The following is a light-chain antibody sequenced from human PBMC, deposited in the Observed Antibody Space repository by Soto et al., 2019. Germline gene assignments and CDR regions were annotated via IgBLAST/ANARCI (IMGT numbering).Light chain of an antibody. CDR2: DVT. Sequence: QSVLTQPASVSGSPGQSITISCTGTSSDVGDYNFVSWYQQHPGKAPKLMIYDVTNRPSGVSNRFSGSKSGNTASLTISGLQAEDEADYYCSSYTSSSTLFVFGGGTKLTVL. CDR1: SSDVGDYNF. J-gene: IGLJ2*01. V-gene: IGLV2-14*01. CDR3: SSYTSSSTLFV.